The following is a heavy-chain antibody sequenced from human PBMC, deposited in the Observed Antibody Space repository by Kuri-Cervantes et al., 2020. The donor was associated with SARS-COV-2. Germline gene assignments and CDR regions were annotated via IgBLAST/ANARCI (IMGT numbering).Heavy chain of an antibody. CDR2: IYYSGST. CDR1: GGSISSHY. Sequence: SETLSLTCTVSGGSISSHYWSWIRQPPGKGLEWIGYIYYSGSTNYNPSLKSRVTISVDTSKNQFSLKLSSVTAADTAVYYCARHPAPRYCSSTSCYGIWFGPWGQGTLVTVSS. CDR3: ARHPAPRYCSSTSCYGIWFGP. D-gene: IGHD2-2*01. V-gene: IGHV4-59*08. J-gene: IGHJ5*02.